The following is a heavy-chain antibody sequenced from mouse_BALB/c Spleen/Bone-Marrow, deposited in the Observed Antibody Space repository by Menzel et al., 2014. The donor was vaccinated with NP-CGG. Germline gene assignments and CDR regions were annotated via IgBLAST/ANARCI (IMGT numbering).Heavy chain of an antibody. Sequence: VQLQQSGAELARPGASVKLSCKASGYTFTDYYINWVKQRTGQGLEWIGEIYPGSGNTYYNEKFKGKATLTADKSSSTAYMQLSSLTPEDSAVYFCARREYGNGGFAYWGQGTLVTVSA. CDR2: IYPGSGNT. CDR1: GYTFTDYY. D-gene: IGHD2-10*02. J-gene: IGHJ3*01. V-gene: IGHV1-77*01. CDR3: ARREYGNGGFAY.